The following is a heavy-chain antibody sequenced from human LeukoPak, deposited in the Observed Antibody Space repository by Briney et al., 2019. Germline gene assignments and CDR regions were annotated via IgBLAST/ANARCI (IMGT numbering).Heavy chain of an antibody. V-gene: IGHV3-23*01. D-gene: IGHD7-27*01. CDR3: AKVPYSNWGSYWYFAL. Sequence: QPGGSLRLSCAASGFTFSSYAMSWVRQAPGKGLEWVSAISGSGGSTYYADSVKGRFTISRDNSKNTLYLQMNSLRAEDTAVYYCAKVPYSNWGSYWYFALWGRGTLVTVSS. CDR1: GFTFSSYA. J-gene: IGHJ2*01. CDR2: ISGSGGST.